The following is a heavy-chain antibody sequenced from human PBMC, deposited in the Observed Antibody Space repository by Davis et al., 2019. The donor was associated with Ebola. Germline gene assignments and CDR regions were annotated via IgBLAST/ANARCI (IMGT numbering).Heavy chain of an antibody. Sequence: SCTGSGYSFTSYWIGWVRQMPGKGLEWMGIIYPGDSDTRYSPSFQGQVTISADKSISTAYLQWSSLKASDTAMYYCARLVTTNYYYYGMDVWGKGTTVTVSS. CDR3: ARLVTTNYYYYGMDV. D-gene: IGHD4-17*01. CDR2: IYPGDSDT. V-gene: IGHV5-51*01. J-gene: IGHJ6*04. CDR1: GYSFTSYW.